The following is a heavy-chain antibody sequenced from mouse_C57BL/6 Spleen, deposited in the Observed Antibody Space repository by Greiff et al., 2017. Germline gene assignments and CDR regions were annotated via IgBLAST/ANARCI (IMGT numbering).Heavy chain of an antibody. CDR2: ISSGSSTI. D-gene: IGHD2-3*01. V-gene: IGHV5-17*01. CDR3: AGEWLLFLDY. Sequence: DVKLVESGGGLVKPGGSLKLSCAASGFTFSDYGMHWVRQAPEKGLEWVAYISSGSSTIYYADTVKGRFTISRDNAKNTLFLQMTSLRSEDTAMYYCAGEWLLFLDYWGQGTTLTVSS. CDR1: GFTFSDYG. J-gene: IGHJ2*01.